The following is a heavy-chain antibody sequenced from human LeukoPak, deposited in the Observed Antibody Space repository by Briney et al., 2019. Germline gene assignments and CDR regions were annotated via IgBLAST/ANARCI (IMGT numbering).Heavy chain of an antibody. D-gene: IGHD1-14*01. CDR3: ARVTNTGLIDY. V-gene: IGHV4-31*03. CDR2: IYYSGST. J-gene: IGHJ4*02. CDR1: GGSISRGDYS. Sequence: SETLSLTCTVSGGSISRGDYSWSWIRQHPGKGLEWIGYIYYSGSTYYNPSLKSRVTISVDTSKNQFSLKLSSVTAADSAVYYCARVTNTGLIDYWGQGTLVTVPS.